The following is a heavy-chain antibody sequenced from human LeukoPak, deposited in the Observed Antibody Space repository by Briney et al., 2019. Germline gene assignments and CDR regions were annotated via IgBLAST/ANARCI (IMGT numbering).Heavy chain of an antibody. V-gene: IGHV1-46*01. Sequence: ASVKVSCKAFGYTFTSNYMHWVRQAPGQGPEWMGVISPSGGSTTYAQKFQGRVTLTRDMSTSTDYLELSSLRAEDTAVYYCARIVGATIGYWGQGTLVTVSS. CDR3: ARIVGATIGY. D-gene: IGHD1-26*01. J-gene: IGHJ4*02. CDR1: GYTFTSNY. CDR2: ISPSGGST.